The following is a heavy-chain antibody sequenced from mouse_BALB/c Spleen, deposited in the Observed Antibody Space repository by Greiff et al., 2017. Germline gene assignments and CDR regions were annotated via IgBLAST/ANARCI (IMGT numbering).Heavy chain of an antibody. D-gene: IGHD1-1*01. J-gene: IGHJ4*01. CDR2: ISSGGSYT. CDR3: ARQYYYGSSYDAMDY. Sequence: EVHLVESGGGLVKPGGSLKLSCAASGFTFSSYAMSWVRQTPEKRLEWVATISSGGSYTYYPDSVKGRFTISRDNAKNTLYLQMSSLRSEDTAMYYCARQYYYGSSYDAMDYWGQGTSVTVSS. V-gene: IGHV5-9-3*01. CDR1: GFTFSSYA.